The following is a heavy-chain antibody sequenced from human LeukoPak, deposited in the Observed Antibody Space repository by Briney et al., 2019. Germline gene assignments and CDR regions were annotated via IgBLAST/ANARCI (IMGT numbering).Heavy chain of an antibody. J-gene: IGHJ4*02. CDR1: GFTFSSYA. V-gene: IGHV3-23*01. D-gene: IGHD6-19*01. CDR2: ISSSGGST. Sequence: GRSLRLSCAASGFTFSSYAMNWVRQAPGKGLEWVSGISSSGGSTYYADSVKGRFTISRDNSKNTLYLQMSSLRAEDTAVYYCARAAVAGPLNYYFDYWGQGTLVTVSS. CDR3: ARAAVAGPLNYYFDY.